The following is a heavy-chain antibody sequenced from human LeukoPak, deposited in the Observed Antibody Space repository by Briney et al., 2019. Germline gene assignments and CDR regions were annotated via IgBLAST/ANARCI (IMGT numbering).Heavy chain of an antibody. V-gene: IGHV7-4-1*02. CDR2: INTNTGNP. CDR3: ARERPRITMDVDAVDI. Sequence: GASVKVSCKASGYTFTSYAMNWVRQAPGQGLEWMGWINTNTGNPTYAQGFTGRFVFSLDTSVSTAYLQISSLKAEDTAVYYCARERPRITMDVDAVDIWGQGTMVTVSS. J-gene: IGHJ3*02. D-gene: IGHD3-10*01. CDR1: GYTFTSYA.